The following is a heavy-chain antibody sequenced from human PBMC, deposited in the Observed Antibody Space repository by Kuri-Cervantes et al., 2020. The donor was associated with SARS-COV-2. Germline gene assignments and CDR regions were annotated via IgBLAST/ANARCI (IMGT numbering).Heavy chain of an antibody. Sequence: SETLSLTCTVSGGSISSSSYYWSWIRQPPGKGLEWIGYIYYSGSTYYNPSLKSRVTISVDTSKNQFSLKLSSVTAADTAVYYCARHYYGSGSYYAVPVLWSHWGQGTLVTVSS. CDR1: GGSISSSSYY. J-gene: IGHJ4*02. D-gene: IGHD3-10*01. CDR3: ARHYYGSGSYYAVPVLWSH. V-gene: IGHV4-61*05. CDR2: IYYSGST.